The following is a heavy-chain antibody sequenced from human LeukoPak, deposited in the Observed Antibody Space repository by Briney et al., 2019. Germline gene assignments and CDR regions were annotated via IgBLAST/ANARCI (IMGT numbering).Heavy chain of an antibody. CDR1: GYSISSGYY. Sequence: SETLSLTFTVSGYSISSGYYWGWIRQPPGKGLEWIGSIYHSGSTYYNPSLKSRVTISVDTSKNQFSLKLSSVTAADTAVYYCARCIYGSGSYSNNWFDPWGQGTLVTVSS. V-gene: IGHV4-38-2*02. D-gene: IGHD3-10*01. CDR3: ARCIYGSGSYSNNWFDP. J-gene: IGHJ5*02. CDR2: IYHSGST.